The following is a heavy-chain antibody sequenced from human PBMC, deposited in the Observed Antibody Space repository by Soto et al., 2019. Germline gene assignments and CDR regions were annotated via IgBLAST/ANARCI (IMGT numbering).Heavy chain of an antibody. D-gene: IGHD3-22*01. Sequence: QVQLQESGPGLVKPSQTLSLTCSVSGGSINSGGYYWTWIRQHPGKGLEWIGNIFYSGSTYYNPSLKSRLTISIDTSKTRFSLKLSSVTAADTAVYYCARNSISKKIDYWGQGTLVTVSS. CDR2: IFYSGST. CDR1: GGSINSGGYY. CDR3: ARNSISKKIDY. V-gene: IGHV4-31*03. J-gene: IGHJ4*02.